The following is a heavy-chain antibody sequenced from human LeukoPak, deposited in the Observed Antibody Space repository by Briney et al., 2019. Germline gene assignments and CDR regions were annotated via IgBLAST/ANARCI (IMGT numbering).Heavy chain of an antibody. Sequence: PGGSLRLSCAASGFNFSIYSMYWIRQAPGKGLEWVSSINSRSNQIYHADSVKGRFTISRDNAENSLYLQMNSLRADDSAMYYCARVHYGIDYWGQGTLVTVSS. D-gene: IGHD4-17*01. CDR1: GFNFSIYS. V-gene: IGHV3-21*01. CDR2: INSRSNQI. CDR3: ARVHYGIDY. J-gene: IGHJ4*02.